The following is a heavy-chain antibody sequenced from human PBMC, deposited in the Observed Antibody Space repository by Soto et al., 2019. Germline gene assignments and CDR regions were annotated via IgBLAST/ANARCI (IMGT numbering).Heavy chain of an antibody. J-gene: IGHJ6*02. CDR2: INAGNGNT. D-gene: IGHD3-16*01. Sequence: GASVKVSCKASGYTFTSYAMHWVRQAPGQRLEWMGWINAGNGNTKYSQKFQGRVTITRDTSASTAYMELSSLRSEDTAVYYCARDRLIRYYYYGMDVWGQGTTVTVSS. CDR1: GYTFTSYA. CDR3: ARDRLIRYYYYGMDV. V-gene: IGHV1-3*01.